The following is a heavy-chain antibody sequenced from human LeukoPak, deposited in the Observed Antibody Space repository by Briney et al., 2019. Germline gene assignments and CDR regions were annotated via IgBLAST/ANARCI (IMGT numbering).Heavy chain of an antibody. CDR3: GRDRDKKVAYVLLDY. Sequence: PGGSLRLSCAASGFTFSSYWMSWVRQAQGKGLEWVANIKQDGSEKYYVDSVKGRFTISRDNAKTSLYLQMNSLRAEDTAVQYCGRDRDKKVAYVLLDYWGQGTLVTVSS. V-gene: IGHV3-7*01. D-gene: IGHD3-16*01. CDR1: GFTFSSYW. CDR2: IKQDGSEK. J-gene: IGHJ4*02.